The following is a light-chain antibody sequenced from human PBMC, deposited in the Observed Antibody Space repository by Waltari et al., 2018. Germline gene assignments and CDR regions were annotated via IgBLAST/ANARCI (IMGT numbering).Light chain of an antibody. J-gene: IGKJ2*01. CDR2: DAS. CDR3: QQRSNWRMYT. CDR1: QSVSSY. Sequence: EIVLTQSPATLSLSPGERATLSCRASQSVSSYLAWYQQNPGQAPRLLIYDASNRATGIPARFSGSGSGTDFTLTISSLEPEDFAVYYCQQRSNWRMYTFGQGTKLEIK. V-gene: IGKV3-11*01.